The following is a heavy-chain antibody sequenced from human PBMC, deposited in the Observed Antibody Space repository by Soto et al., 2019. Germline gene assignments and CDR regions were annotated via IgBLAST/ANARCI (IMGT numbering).Heavy chain of an antibody. J-gene: IGHJ4*02. V-gene: IGHV3-21*01. Sequence: PGGSLRLSCAASGFTFSSYSMNWVRQAPGKGLEWVSSISSSSTYIYYADSVKGRFTISRDNAKNSLYLQMNSLRAEDTAVYYCARGSSADFDCWGQGTLVTVSS. D-gene: IGHD2-2*01. CDR1: GFTFSSYS. CDR2: ISSSSTYI. CDR3: ARGSSADFDC.